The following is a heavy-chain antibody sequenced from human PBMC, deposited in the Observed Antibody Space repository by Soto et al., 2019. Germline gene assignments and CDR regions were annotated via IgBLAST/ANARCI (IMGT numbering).Heavy chain of an antibody. D-gene: IGHD2-8*01. V-gene: IGHV1-69*13. CDR3: ARDLGLYCTNGVCYEPYYYYGMDV. Sequence: ASVKVSCKASGGTFSSYAISWVRQAPGQGLEWMGGIIPIFGTANYAQKFQGRVTITADESTSTAYMELSSLRSEDTAVYYCARDLGLYCTNGVCYEPYYYYGMDVWGQGTTVTVSS. CDR1: GGTFSSYA. J-gene: IGHJ6*02. CDR2: IIPIFGTA.